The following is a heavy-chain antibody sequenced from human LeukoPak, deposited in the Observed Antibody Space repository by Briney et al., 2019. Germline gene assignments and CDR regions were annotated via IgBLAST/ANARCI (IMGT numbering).Heavy chain of an antibody. CDR3: AKDLNRGLPDY. J-gene: IGHJ4*02. CDR2: VSYDGSK. Sequence: GGSLRLSCAASGFTFSSYGMHWVRQAPGKELEWVAVVSYDGSKYYADSVKGRFTISRDNSKNTLYLQMSSLRAEDTAVYYCAKDLNRGLPDYWGQGTLVTVSS. V-gene: IGHV3-30*18. D-gene: IGHD2-21*01. CDR1: GFTFSSYG.